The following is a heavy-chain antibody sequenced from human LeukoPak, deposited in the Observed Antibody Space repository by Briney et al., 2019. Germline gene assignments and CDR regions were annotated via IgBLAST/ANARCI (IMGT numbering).Heavy chain of an antibody. D-gene: IGHD5-12*01. V-gene: IGHV1-2*02. CDR2: INPNSGGT. CDR3: ARDNYDSPLSLDY. Sequence: GASVKVSCKASGYTFTGYYMHWVRQAPGQGLEWMGWINPNSGGTNYAQKFQGRVTMTRDTSISTAYMELSRPRSDDTAVYYCARDNYDSPLSLDYWGQGTLVTVSS. J-gene: IGHJ4*02. CDR1: GYTFTGYY.